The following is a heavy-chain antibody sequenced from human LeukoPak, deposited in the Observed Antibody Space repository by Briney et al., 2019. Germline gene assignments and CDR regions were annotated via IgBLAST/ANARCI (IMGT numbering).Heavy chain of an antibody. CDR3: ARLGYYYYGMDV. D-gene: IGHD1-26*01. V-gene: IGHV4-59*08. CDR1: GGSISSYY. Sequence: SETLSLTCTVSGGSISSYYWSWIRQPPGKGLEWIGYIYYSGSANYNPSLKSRVTISVDTSKNQFSLKLSSVTAADTAVYYCARLGYYYYGMDVWGQGTTVTVSS. J-gene: IGHJ6*02. CDR2: IYYSGSA.